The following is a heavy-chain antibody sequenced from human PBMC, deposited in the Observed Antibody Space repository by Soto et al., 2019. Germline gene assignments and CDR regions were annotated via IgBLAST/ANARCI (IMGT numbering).Heavy chain of an antibody. CDR1: GYTFTSYG. Sequence: QVQLVQSGAEVKKPGASVKVSCKASGYTFTSYGISWVRQAPGQGLEWMGWISAYNGNTNYAQKLQGRVTMTTDTSTSTAYMELRSLRSDETAVYYCARGSVGYSGYVETTVTTIDYWGQGTLVTVSS. J-gene: IGHJ4*02. CDR3: ARGSVGYSGYVETTVTTIDY. V-gene: IGHV1-18*01. D-gene: IGHD5-12*01. CDR2: ISAYNGNT.